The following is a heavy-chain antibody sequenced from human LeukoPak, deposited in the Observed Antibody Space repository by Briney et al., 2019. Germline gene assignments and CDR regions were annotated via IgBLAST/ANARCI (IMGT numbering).Heavy chain of an antibody. CDR2: SSWNSGTI. CDR3: AKDMAVGTTPRVYAFDV. J-gene: IGHJ3*01. CDR1: GFTFSDYA. Sequence: PGGSLRLSCAASGFTFSDYAMHWVRQVPGKGLEWVGGSSWNSGTIAYGDSVKGRATISRDNARNSLYLEVNSLRVEDTALYYCAKDMAVGTTPRVYAFDVWGQGSLVTVPS. V-gene: IGHV3-9*01. D-gene: IGHD1/OR15-1a*01.